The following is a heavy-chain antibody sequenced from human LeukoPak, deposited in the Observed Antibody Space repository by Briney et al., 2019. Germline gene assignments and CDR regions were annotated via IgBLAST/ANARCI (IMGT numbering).Heavy chain of an antibody. V-gene: IGHV4-59*01. CDR3: ARLRNYGNSPNWFDP. Sequence: SETLSLTCSVSGGSISSNYWSWIRQPPGKGLEWIGYTYYTGSTKYNPSLKSRVTISVDTSKNQFSLKLSSVTAADTAIYYCARLRNYGNSPNWFDPWGQGTLVTVSS. J-gene: IGHJ5*02. D-gene: IGHD3-16*01. CDR1: GGSISSNY. CDR2: TYYTGST.